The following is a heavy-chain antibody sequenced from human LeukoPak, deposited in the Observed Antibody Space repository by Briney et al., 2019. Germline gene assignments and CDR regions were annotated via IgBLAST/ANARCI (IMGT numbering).Heavy chain of an antibody. CDR2: ISYDGSDK. J-gene: IGHJ4*02. CDR1: GFTFSSHT. D-gene: IGHD2-2*01. V-gene: IGHV3-30*01. Sequence: PGGPLRLSCAASGFTFSSHTMHWVRQAPDKGLEWVAVISYDGSDKYYANSVKGRFTISRDNSKNTLYLQMNSLRAEDTAVYYCATDIVVVPVASRGGYSYGDPTDYWGQGTLVTVSS. CDR3: ATDIVVVPVASRGGYSYGDPTDY.